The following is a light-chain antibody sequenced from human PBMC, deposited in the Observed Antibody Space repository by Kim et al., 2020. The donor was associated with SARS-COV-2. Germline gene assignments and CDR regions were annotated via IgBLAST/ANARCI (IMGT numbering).Light chain of an antibody. CDR1: RSYVGVYNY. Sequence: GQSDTIYCTGTRSYVGVYNYVSWYQHHPGKAPKFMIYDITKRPSGVPDRFSGSKSGNTASLTISGLQTEDEADYYCCSHAGSNTWVFGTGTKVTVL. CDR2: DIT. V-gene: IGLV2-11*01. CDR3: CSHAGSNTWV. J-gene: IGLJ1*01.